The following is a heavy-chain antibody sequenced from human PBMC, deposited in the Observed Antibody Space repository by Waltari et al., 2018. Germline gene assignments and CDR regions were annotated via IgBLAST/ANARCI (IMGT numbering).Heavy chain of an antibody. CDR3: ARGRYLDWLAPFDY. J-gene: IGHJ4*02. V-gene: IGHV4-34*01. CDR2: INDSGTA. D-gene: IGHD3-9*01. Sequence: QVQLQQWGAGLLRTSETLSLTCAVHGESFSGYYWTWLRQSPGKGPEWIGEINDSGTANYSPSLKSRVTMSVDTSREQFSLKLRSVTAADTGVYYCARGRYLDWLAPFDYWGQGTLVTASS. CDR1: GESFSGYY.